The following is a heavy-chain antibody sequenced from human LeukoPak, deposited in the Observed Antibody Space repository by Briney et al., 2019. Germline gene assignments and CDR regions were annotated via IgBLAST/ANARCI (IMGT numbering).Heavy chain of an antibody. D-gene: IGHD3-22*01. Sequence: PGGSLRLSCAASGFTVSSNYMSWVRRAPGKGLEWVSVSYSGGSTYYADSVKGRFTISRDNSKNTLYLQMNSLRAEDTAVYYCARGRGYYYDSSDYYFGYWGQGTLVTVSS. CDR2: SYSGGST. J-gene: IGHJ4*02. CDR3: ARGRGYYYDSSDYYFGY. V-gene: IGHV3-53*01. CDR1: GFTVSSNY.